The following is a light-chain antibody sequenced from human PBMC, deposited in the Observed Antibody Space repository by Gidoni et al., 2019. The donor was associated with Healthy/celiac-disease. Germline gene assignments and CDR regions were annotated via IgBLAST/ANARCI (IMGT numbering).Light chain of an antibody. CDR1: QSVSSY. CDR3: QQRSNWPPYT. Sequence: PGERATLSCRASQSVSSYLAWYQQKPGQAPRLLIYDASNRATGIPARFSGSGSGTDFTLTISSLEPEDFAVYYCQQRSNWPPYTFGQGTKLEIK. J-gene: IGKJ2*01. CDR2: DAS. V-gene: IGKV3-11*01.